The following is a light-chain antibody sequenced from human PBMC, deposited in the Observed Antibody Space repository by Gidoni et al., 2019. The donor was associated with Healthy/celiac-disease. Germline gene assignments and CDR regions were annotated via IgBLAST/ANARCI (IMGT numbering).Light chain of an antibody. CDR1: QSVSSY. CDR3: QQRSNWPPYT. Sequence: PGERATLSCRASQSVSSYLAWYQQKPGQAPRLLIYDASNRATGIPARFSGSGSGTDFTLTISSLEPEDFAVYYCQQRSNWPPYTFGQGTKLEIK. J-gene: IGKJ2*01. CDR2: DAS. V-gene: IGKV3-11*01.